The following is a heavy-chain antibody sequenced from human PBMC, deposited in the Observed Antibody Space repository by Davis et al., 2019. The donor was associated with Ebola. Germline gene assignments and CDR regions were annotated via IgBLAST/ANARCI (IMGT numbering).Heavy chain of an antibody. CDR2: IRYDGSNK. CDR1: GFTFGSYG. Sequence: GESLKISCATSGFTFGSYGVHWVRQALGKGLEWVAFIRYDGSNKYYADSVKGRFTISRDHSKNTLYLQMNSLRAEDTAVYYCAKDLFSGYSSSAMDVWGQGTTVTVSS. D-gene: IGHD6-13*01. V-gene: IGHV3-30*02. J-gene: IGHJ6*02. CDR3: AKDLFSGYSSSAMDV.